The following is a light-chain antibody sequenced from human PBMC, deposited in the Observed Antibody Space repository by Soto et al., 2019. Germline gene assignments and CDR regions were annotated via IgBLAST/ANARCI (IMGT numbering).Light chain of an antibody. CDR1: QSVSSSY. J-gene: IGKJ4*01. CDR3: QQDYNSLT. Sequence: EIVMTQSPATLSLSPGERATLCCWASQSVSSSYLSWYQHKPGQAPRLLIYGASTRATGIPARFSGSGSGTDFTLTISSLQPEDFAVYYCQQDYNSLTFGGGTKVDIK. V-gene: IGKV3D-7*01. CDR2: GAS.